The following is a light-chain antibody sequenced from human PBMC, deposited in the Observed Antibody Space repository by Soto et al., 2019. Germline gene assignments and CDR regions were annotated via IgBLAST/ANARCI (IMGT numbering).Light chain of an antibody. V-gene: IGKV1-5*03. CDR2: KAS. CDR1: XXIXXW. J-gene: IGKJ1*01. Sequence: DIQXTXSPXTXSASXGXXVTXTCXAXXXIXXWLAWYQQKPGKAPKLLIYKASSLESGVPSRFSGSGSGTEFTLTISSLQPDDFATYYCQQYTSYSGTFGQGTKVEIK. CDR3: QQYTSYSGT.